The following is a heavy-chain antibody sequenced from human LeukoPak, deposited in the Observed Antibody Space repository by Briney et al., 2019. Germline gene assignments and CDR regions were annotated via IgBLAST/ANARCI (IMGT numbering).Heavy chain of an antibody. CDR3: ARHVDTAMGLLNYAFDI. V-gene: IGHV3-11*04. J-gene: IGHJ3*02. CDR1: GFTFSDYY. D-gene: IGHD5-18*01. Sequence: GGSLRLSCAASGFTFSDYYMSWIRQAPGKGLEWVSYISSSGSTIYYADSVKGRFTISRDNAKNSLYLQMNSLRAEDTAVYYCARHVDTAMGLLNYAFDIWGQGTMVTVSS. CDR2: ISSSGSTI.